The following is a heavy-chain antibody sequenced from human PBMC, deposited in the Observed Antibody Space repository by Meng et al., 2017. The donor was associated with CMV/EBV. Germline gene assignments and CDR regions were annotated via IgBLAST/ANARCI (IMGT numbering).Heavy chain of an antibody. CDR3: AHRGSYGYHGY. CDR1: GFSLSTSGGG. D-gene: IGHD5-18*01. Sequence: QLPLREPRPPLVNPPQPLSLPCIFSGFSLSTSGGGVGWIRQPPGKALEWLALIYWDDDKRYSPSLKSRLTITKDTSKNQVVLTMTNMDPVDTATYYCAHRGSYGYHGYWGQGTLVTVSS. J-gene: IGHJ4*02. CDR2: IYWDDDK. V-gene: IGHV2-5*02.